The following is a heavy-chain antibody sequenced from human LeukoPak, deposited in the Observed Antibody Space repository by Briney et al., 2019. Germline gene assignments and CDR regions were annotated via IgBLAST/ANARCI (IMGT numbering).Heavy chain of an antibody. V-gene: IGHV3-7*01. CDR1: GFTFSSHW. CDR2: IKQDGSEK. CDR3: AGGRDYYDSSGYLFDY. D-gene: IGHD3-22*01. J-gene: IGHJ4*02. Sequence: GGSLRLSCAASGFTFSSHWMSWVRQAPGKGLEGVANIKQDGSEKYYVDSVKGRFTISRDNAKNSLYLQMISLRAEDTDVYYCAGGRDYYDSSGYLFDYWGQGTLVTVSS.